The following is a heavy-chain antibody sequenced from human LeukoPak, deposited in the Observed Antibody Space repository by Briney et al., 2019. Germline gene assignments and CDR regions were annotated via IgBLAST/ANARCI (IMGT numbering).Heavy chain of an antibody. CDR2: IYYSGST. Sequence: SETLSLTCTVSGGSISSGDYYWSWIRQPPGKGLEWIGYIYYSGSTYYNPSLKSRVTISVDTSKNQFSLKLSSVTAADTAVYYSARWGSYIYPGYWGQGTLVTVSS. CDR3: ARWGSYIYPGY. J-gene: IGHJ4*02. V-gene: IGHV4-30-4*08. D-gene: IGHD3-16*01. CDR1: GGSISSGDYY.